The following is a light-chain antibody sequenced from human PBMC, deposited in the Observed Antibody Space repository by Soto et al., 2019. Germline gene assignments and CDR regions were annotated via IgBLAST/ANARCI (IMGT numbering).Light chain of an antibody. Sequence: QSVLTQPPSASGTPGQRVTISCSGSSSNIGSNTVNWYQQLPATAPKLLIYSNNQRPSGVPDRFAGSKSGTSASLATSGLRSEDEADYYCAAWDDSLSGPVFGGGTKLTVL. CDR1: SSNIGSNT. CDR3: AAWDDSLSGPV. J-gene: IGLJ3*02. V-gene: IGLV1-44*01. CDR2: SNN.